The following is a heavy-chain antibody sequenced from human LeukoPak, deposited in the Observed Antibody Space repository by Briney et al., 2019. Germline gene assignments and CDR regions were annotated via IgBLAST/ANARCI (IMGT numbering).Heavy chain of an antibody. J-gene: IGHJ4*02. CDR3: ARGKVGARPDY. CDR2: INSDGTTT. D-gene: IGHD1-26*01. CDR1: GFTFSTYA. V-gene: IGHV3-74*01. Sequence: PGGSLRLSCATSGFTFSTYAMSWVRQAPGKGLEWVSRINSDGTTTNYADSVKGRFTISRDNAKNTLYMQMNSLRAEDTAVYYCARGKVGARPDYWGQGTLVTVSS.